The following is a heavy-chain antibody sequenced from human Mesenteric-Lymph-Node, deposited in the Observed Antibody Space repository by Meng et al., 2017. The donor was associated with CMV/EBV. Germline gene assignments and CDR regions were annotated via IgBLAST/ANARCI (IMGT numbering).Heavy chain of an antibody. CDR1: GFSVSNNY. Sequence: GGPLRLSCAASGFSVSNNYMSWVRQTPGKGLEWVSIIYGGGSTYYADSVKGRFTTSRDIPKNTLYLQMNSLRVEDTAVYYCARGLWNGWGQGTLVTVSS. V-gene: IGHV3-53*01. CDR3: ARGLWNG. J-gene: IGHJ4*02. D-gene: IGHD1-1*01. CDR2: IYGGGST.